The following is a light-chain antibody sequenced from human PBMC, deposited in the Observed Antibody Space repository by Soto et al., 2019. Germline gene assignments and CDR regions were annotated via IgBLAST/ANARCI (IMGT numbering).Light chain of an antibody. CDR3: QQYGSSPPT. Sequence: EIVLTQSPGTLYLSPGERATLSCRASQSVSSNYLAWYQQKPGQAPRLLIYGASSRATDIPDRFSGSGSGTDFTLTISRLEPEDFAVYYCQQYGSSPPTFGQGTKVEIK. CDR2: GAS. V-gene: IGKV3-20*01. J-gene: IGKJ1*01. CDR1: QSVSSNY.